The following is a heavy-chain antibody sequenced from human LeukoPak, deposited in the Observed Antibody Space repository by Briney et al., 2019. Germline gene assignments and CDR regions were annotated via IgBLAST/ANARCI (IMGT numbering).Heavy chain of an antibody. CDR1: GGSLSSSSYY. CDR3: ARGRTYYDFWSGYYSRDAFDI. D-gene: IGHD3-3*01. V-gene: IGHV4-39*07. CDR2: IYYSGST. J-gene: IGHJ3*02. Sequence: SETLSLTCTVSGGSLSSSSYYWGWIRQPPGKGLEGIGSIYYSGSTYYNPSLKSRVTISVDTSKNQFSLKLSSVTAADTAVYYCARGRTYYDFWSGYYSRDAFDIWGQGTMVTVSS.